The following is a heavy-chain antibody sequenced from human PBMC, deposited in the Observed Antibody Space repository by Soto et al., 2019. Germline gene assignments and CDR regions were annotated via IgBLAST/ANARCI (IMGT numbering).Heavy chain of an antibody. J-gene: IGHJ5*02. CDR2: IFYSGST. CDR3: ARVSWDSSSSEVGWFDP. CDR1: GGSISNYY. Sequence: SETLSLTCTVSGGSISNYYWSWIRQPPGKGLEWIGYIFYSGSTNYNPSLKSRVTISVDTSKNQFSLKLTSVTAADTAVYYCARVSWDSSSSEVGWFDPWGQGTLVTVSS. V-gene: IGHV4-59*01. D-gene: IGHD3-22*01.